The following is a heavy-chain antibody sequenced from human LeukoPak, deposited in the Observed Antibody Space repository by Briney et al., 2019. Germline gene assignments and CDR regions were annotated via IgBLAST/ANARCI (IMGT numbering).Heavy chain of an antibody. D-gene: IGHD4-17*01. CDR1: GYTFTSYG. J-gene: IGHJ3*02. CDR2: ISAYNGNT. V-gene: IGHV1-18*01. Sequence: ASVKVSCKASGYTFTSYGISWVRQAPGQGLEWVGWISAYNGNTNYAQKFQGRVTITADESTSTAYMELSSLRSEDTAVYYCARPTTPLYGDYTWRTDAFDIWGQGTMVTVSS. CDR3: ARPTTPLYGDYTWRTDAFDI.